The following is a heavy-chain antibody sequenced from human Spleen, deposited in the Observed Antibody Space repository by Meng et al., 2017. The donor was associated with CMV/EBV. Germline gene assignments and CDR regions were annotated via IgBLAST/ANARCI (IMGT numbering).Heavy chain of an antibody. CDR3: ALQPYYYDSSGYSDY. Sequence: GFSLSTSGVSVGWIRQPPGKALEWLALIYWDDDKRYSPSLKSRLTITKDTSKNQVVLTMTNMDPVDTATYYCALQPYYYDSSGYSDYWGQGTLVTVSS. D-gene: IGHD3-22*01. V-gene: IGHV2-5*02. CDR2: IYWDDDK. CDR1: GFSLSTSGVS. J-gene: IGHJ4*02.